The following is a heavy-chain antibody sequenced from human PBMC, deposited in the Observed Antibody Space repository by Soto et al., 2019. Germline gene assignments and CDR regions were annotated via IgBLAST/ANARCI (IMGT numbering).Heavy chain of an antibody. J-gene: IGHJ4*02. V-gene: IGHV3-33*01. Sequence: GGSLRLSCAASGFTFSTNGMHWVRQAPGKGLKWVAVIWYDGSNKYYADSVKGRFTISRDNSKNTLYLQMNSLRAEDTAVYYCVSYRRHYDSSGLDFWGQGTLVTVSS. CDR2: IWYDGSNK. CDR3: VSYRRHYDSSGLDF. CDR1: GFTFSTNG. D-gene: IGHD3-22*01.